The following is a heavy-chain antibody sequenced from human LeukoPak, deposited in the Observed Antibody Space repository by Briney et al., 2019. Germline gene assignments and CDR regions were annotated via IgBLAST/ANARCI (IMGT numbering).Heavy chain of an antibody. V-gene: IGHV3-23*01. CDR2: ISGSGDNT. CDR3: AKGSHYDSSGSFYFDY. J-gene: IGHJ4*02. Sequence: PGGSLRLSCAASGFTFSSYAMSWVRQAPGKGLEWVSGISGSGDNTYYADSVKGRFTISRDNSKNTLYAQVNSLGTEDTAAYYCAKGSHYDSSGSFYFDYWGQGTLVTVSS. CDR1: GFTFSSYA. D-gene: IGHD3-22*01.